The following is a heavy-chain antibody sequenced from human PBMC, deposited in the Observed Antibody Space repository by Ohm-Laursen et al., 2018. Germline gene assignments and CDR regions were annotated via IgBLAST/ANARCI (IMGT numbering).Heavy chain of an antibody. J-gene: IGHJ6*02. D-gene: IGHD3-22*01. Sequence: GSLRLSCTASRFTFSNYEMNWVRQAPGKGLEWVSYISSSGSTIYYADSVKGRFTISRDNAKSSLYLQVNSLRAEDTAVYYCASRGVVTGGMDVWGQGTTVTVSS. CDR3: ASRGVVTGGMDV. CDR2: ISSSGSTI. CDR1: RFTFSNYE. V-gene: IGHV3-48*03.